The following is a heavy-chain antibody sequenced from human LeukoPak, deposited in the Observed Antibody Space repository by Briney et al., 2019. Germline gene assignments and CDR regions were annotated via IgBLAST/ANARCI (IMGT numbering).Heavy chain of an antibody. V-gene: IGHV3-23*01. Sequence: GGSLRLSCAASGFTFSSSAMSWVRQAPGKGLEWVSSISTPGGGTNYADSVKGRFAISRDNSMNTVFLQMNSLRAEDTAVYYCARETTYYYDSTGAFDIWGQGTMVTVSS. CDR2: ISTPGGGT. CDR3: ARETTYYYDSTGAFDI. J-gene: IGHJ3*02. CDR1: GFTFSSSA. D-gene: IGHD3-22*01.